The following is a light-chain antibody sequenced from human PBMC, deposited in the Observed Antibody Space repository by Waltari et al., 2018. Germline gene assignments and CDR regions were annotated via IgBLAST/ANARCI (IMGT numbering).Light chain of an antibody. J-gene: IGLJ2*01. Sequence: QPALTQPASVSGSPGQSITIPRTRPSNDVRNHHLVSLYQQHPGKAPKLMIYEVTKRPSGVSNRFSGSKSGNTASLTISGLQADDEADYHCCSYAGSTTSLVFGGGTKLTVL. CDR3: CSYAGSTTSLV. CDR1: SNDVRNHHL. V-gene: IGLV2-23*02. CDR2: EVT.